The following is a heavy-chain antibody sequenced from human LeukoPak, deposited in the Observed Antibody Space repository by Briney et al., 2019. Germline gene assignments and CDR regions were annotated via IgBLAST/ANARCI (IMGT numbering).Heavy chain of an antibody. J-gene: IGHJ4*02. Sequence: ASVKVSCKASGYTFTGYYMHWVRQAPGQGLEWMGWINPNSGGTNYAQKFQGRVTMTRDTSISTAYMELSRMRSDDTAVYYCARAGIVATINGLGYYFDYWGQGTLVTVSS. CDR1: GYTFTGYY. CDR3: ARAGIVATINGLGYYFDY. D-gene: IGHD5-12*01. CDR2: INPNSGGT. V-gene: IGHV1-2*02.